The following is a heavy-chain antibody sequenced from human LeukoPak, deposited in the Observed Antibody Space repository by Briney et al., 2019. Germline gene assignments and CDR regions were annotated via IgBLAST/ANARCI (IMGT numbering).Heavy chain of an antibody. J-gene: IGHJ6*02. Sequence: GGSLRLSCAASGFTFSSYAMSWVRQAPGKGLEWVSAISGSGGSTYYADSVKGRFTISRDNSKNTLYLQMNSLRAEDTGVYYCAKDGNDYKFYYGMDVWGQGTTVTVSS. CDR2: ISGSGGST. V-gene: IGHV3-23*01. CDR1: GFTFSSYA. D-gene: IGHD4-11*01. CDR3: AKDGNDYKFYYGMDV.